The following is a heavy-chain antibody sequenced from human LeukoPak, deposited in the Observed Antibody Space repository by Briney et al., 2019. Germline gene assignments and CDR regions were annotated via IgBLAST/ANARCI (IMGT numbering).Heavy chain of an antibody. J-gene: IGHJ4*02. CDR1: GFTFSTYL. Sequence: GGSLRLSCAASGFTFSTYLMSWVRQAPGKGLEWVANINQDGSEEYYVDSVKGRFIISRDNAKNSLYLQMNGLRAEDTALYYCARDSGDSSGCYFDYWGRGALVTVSS. CDR3: ARDSGDSSGCYFDY. D-gene: IGHD3-22*01. CDR2: INQDGSEE. V-gene: IGHV3-7*01.